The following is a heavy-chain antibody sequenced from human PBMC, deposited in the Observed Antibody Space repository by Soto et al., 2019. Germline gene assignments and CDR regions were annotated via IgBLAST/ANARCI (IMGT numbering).Heavy chain of an antibody. D-gene: IGHD6-19*01. J-gene: IGHJ6*01. Sequence: SQTLSLTCAISGDSVSSNSAAWNWIRQSPSRGLEWLGRTYYRSKWYNDYAVSVKSRITINPDTSKNQFSLQLNSVTPEDTAVYYCARDLGGSGWYGIADYYYYGLDVWGQGTTVPVSS. CDR2: TYYRSKWYN. CDR1: GDSVSSNSAA. V-gene: IGHV6-1*01. CDR3: ARDLGGSGWYGIADYYYYGLDV.